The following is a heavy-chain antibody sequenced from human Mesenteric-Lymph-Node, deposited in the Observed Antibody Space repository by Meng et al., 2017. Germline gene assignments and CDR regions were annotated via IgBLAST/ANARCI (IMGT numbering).Heavy chain of an antibody. V-gene: IGHV4-4*02. J-gene: IGHJ4*02. CDR1: GGSISSSNW. CDR2: IYHSGST. CDR3: ARVVTALWGYYFDY. Sequence: GQLEGSGNALVQPSGTLSLTCAVSGGSISSSNWWSWVRQPPGKGLEWIGEIYHSGSTNYNPSLKSRVTISVDKSKNQFSLKLSSVTAADTAVYYCARVVTALWGYYFDYWGQGTLVTVSS. D-gene: IGHD2-21*02.